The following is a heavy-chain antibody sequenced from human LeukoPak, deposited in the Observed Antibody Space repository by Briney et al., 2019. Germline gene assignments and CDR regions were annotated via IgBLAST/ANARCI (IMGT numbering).Heavy chain of an antibody. D-gene: IGHD6-19*01. J-gene: IGHJ3*02. Sequence: GGSLRLSCAASGFTFSSYNTNWVRQAPGKGLEWVSHISDTSNTIYYADSVKGRFTISRDNAKNSLFLQMNYLRVEDTAVYYCARARYSSGRDAFDIWGQGTMVTVSS. CDR2: ISDTSNTI. CDR3: ARARYSSGRDAFDI. CDR1: GFTFSSYN. V-gene: IGHV3-48*04.